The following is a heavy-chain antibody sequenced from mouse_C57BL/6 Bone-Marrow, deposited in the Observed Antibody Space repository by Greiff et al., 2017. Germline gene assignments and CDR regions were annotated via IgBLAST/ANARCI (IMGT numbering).Heavy chain of an antibody. J-gene: IGHJ4*01. CDR1: GYTFTSYG. D-gene: IGHD2-1*01. CDR3: ETIYYGKGDYAMDY. V-gene: IGHV1-81*01. Sequence: QVQLQQSGAELARPGASVKLSCKASGYTFTSYGISWVKQRTGQGLEWIGEIYPRSGNTYYNEKFKGKATLTADKSSSTAYMKLRSLTSEDSAVYYWETIYYGKGDYAMDYWGQGTSVTVSS. CDR2: IYPRSGNT.